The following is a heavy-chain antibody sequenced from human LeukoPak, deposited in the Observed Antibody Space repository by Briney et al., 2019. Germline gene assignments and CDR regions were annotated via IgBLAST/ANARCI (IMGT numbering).Heavy chain of an antibody. V-gene: IGHV3-30-3*01. CDR1: GFTFSSYA. D-gene: IGHD1-14*01. J-gene: IGHJ4*02. Sequence: PGRSLRLSCVASGFTFSSYAMHWVRQAPGKGLECVAVISYDGSKKYYADSVKGRFTISRDNSKNTLYLQMNSLRAEDTAVYYCARDPTAATPQYFDYWGQGTLVTVSS. CDR2: ISYDGSKK. CDR3: ARDPTAATPQYFDY.